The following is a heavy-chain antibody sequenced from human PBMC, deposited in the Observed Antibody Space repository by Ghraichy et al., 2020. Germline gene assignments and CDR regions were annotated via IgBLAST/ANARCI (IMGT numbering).Heavy chain of an antibody. V-gene: IGHV1-8*01. D-gene: IGHD3-22*01. CDR3: ATYVGNSSGYYAPVAFDI. CDR1: GYTFTSYD. CDR2: MNPNSGNT. J-gene: IGHJ3*02. Sequence: ASVKVSCKASGYTFTSYDINWVRQATGQGLEWMGWMNPNSGNTGYAQKFQGRVTMTRNTSISTAYMELSSLRSEDTAVYYCATYVGNSSGYYAPVAFDIWGQGTMVTVSS.